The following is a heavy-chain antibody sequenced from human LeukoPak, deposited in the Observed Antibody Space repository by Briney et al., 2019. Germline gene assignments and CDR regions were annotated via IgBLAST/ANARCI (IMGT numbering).Heavy chain of an antibody. CDR2: IYYSGST. D-gene: IGHD6-25*01. Sequence: PSETLSLTCTVSGGSIISSSYYWGWIRQPPGKGLEWIGSIYYSGSTYYNPSLKRRVNISVDTSKKLFSLKVISVTAADAAVFFCARHISAAISSYFAYWGQGTLVTVSS. CDR1: GGSIISSSYY. J-gene: IGHJ4*02. V-gene: IGHV4-39*07. CDR3: ARHISAAISSYFAY.